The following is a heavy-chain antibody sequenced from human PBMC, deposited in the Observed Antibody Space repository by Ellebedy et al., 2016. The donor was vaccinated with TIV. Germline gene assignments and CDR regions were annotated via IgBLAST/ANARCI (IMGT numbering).Heavy chain of an antibody. CDR1: GFTFDDYA. Sequence: GGSLRLXXAASGFTFDDYAMHWVRQAPGKGLEWVSLISWDGGSAYYIDSVQGRFTTSRDNRKNSLYLQMNSLRVEDTAFYYCAKGAYYDFLTGYPGGFDIWGQGTMVTVSS. V-gene: IGHV3-43D*03. CDR2: ISWDGGSA. CDR3: AKGAYYDFLTGYPGGFDI. D-gene: IGHD3-9*01. J-gene: IGHJ3*02.